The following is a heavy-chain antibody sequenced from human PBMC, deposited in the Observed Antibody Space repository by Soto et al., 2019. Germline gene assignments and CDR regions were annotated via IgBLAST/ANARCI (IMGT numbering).Heavy chain of an antibody. CDR2: ISASNGNT. D-gene: IGHD3-22*01. J-gene: IGHJ4*02. CDR3: ARGAPYYYDSSGYPRDY. CDR1: GYTFTSYG. V-gene: IGHV1-18*01. Sequence: QVQLVQSGAEVKNSGASVKVSCKASGYTFTSYGFSWVRQAPGQGLEWMGWISASNGNTNYAQKLQGRVTMTTDTSTGTAYMELRSLRSDDTAVYYCARGAPYYYDSSGYPRDYWGQGTLVTVSS.